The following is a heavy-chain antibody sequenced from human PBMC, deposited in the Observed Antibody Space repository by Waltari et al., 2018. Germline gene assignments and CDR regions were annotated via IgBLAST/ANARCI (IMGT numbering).Heavy chain of an antibody. J-gene: IGHJ4*02. CDR2: NSSSGSLI. CDR1: GFTFSTSS. D-gene: IGHD3-3*01. Sequence: EVQLAESGGGLVKPGGSLRLSCASSGFTFSTSSMTWVRQAPGKGVEVVAANSSSGSLIYNADSVNGRFTISRENNKNSLALQMNSLRAEDKAVYYCARGPDDFWSGYYGDYWGQGTLVTVSS. CDR3: ARGPDDFWSGYYGDY. V-gene: IGHV3-21*01.